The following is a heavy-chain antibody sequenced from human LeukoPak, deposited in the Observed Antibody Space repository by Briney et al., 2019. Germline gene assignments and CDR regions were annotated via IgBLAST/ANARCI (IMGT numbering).Heavy chain of an antibody. CDR1: GGSISSYY. Sequence: PSETLSLTCSVSGGSISSYYWNWIRQPPGKGLEWIGYIYYTGNTNYNPSLKSRVTISIDTSKNQFSLKLSSVTAADTAVYYCARDYGSGSLNWFDPWGQGTLVTVSS. CDR3: ARDYGSGSLNWFDP. J-gene: IGHJ5*02. CDR2: IYYTGNT. D-gene: IGHD3-10*01. V-gene: IGHV4-59*01.